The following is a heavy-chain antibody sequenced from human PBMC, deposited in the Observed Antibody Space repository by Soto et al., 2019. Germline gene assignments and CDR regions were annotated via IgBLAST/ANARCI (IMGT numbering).Heavy chain of an antibody. J-gene: IGHJ5*02. D-gene: IGHD2-15*01. CDR3: ARLEILDEGCWFDP. CDR1: GGSISIYY. Sequence: PSETLSLTCTVSGGSISIYYWSWIRQPPGKGLEWIGYIYYSGSTNYNPSLKSRVTISVDTSKNQFSLKLSSVTAADTAVHYCARLEILDEGCWFDPWGQGTLVTVSS. CDR2: IYYSGST. V-gene: IGHV4-59*08.